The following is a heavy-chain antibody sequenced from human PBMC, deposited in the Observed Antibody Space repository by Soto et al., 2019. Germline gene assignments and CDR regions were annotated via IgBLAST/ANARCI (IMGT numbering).Heavy chain of an antibody. Sequence: VQLVESGGGVVQPGRSLRLSCAASGFTFSDYAMHWVRQAPGKGLEWVAVVSHDGRNTHYADSVKGRFTIPRDSSKNRRPLELIRLSAADRADYYCAQGGRQWLVTYDFNYWGQGALVTVSS. CDR3: AQGGRQWLVTYDFNY. V-gene: IGHV3-30*18. J-gene: IGHJ4*02. D-gene: IGHD6-19*01. CDR2: VSHDGRNT. CDR1: GFTFSDYA.